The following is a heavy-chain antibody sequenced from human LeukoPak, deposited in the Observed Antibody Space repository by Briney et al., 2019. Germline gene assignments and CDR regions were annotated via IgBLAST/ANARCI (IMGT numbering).Heavy chain of an antibody. CDR1: GFTFSSYA. CDR2: ISGSVGST. J-gene: IGHJ4*02. CDR3: AKGHSRSWSQTFY. D-gene: IGHD1-26*01. V-gene: IGHV3-23*01. Sequence: GGSLRLSCAASGFTFSSYAMSWVRQTPGKGLEWLSTISGSVGSTYYAESVKGRFTISRDNSKNTLYLQMNSLRAEDTAIYYCAKGHSRSWSQTFYWGQGTLVTVSS.